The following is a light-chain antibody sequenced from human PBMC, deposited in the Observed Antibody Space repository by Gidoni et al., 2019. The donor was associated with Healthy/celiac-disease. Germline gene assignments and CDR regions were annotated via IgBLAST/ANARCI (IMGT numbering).Light chain of an antibody. Sequence: DIQMTQSPSTPSASVGDRVTITCRASQSISSWLAWYQQKPGKAPKLLIYDASSLESGVPERFSGSGSGTEFTLTISSLQPDDFATYYCQQYNSYSRTFGQGTKVEIK. J-gene: IGKJ1*01. CDR1: QSISSW. CDR2: DAS. CDR3: QQYNSYSRT. V-gene: IGKV1-5*01.